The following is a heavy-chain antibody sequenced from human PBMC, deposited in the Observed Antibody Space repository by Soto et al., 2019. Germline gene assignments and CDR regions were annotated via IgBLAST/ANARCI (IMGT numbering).Heavy chain of an antibody. D-gene: IGHD5-12*01. CDR3: ARESGGATATLDYYYFYMDV. J-gene: IGHJ6*03. Sequence: QVQLVQSGAEVRKPGASVTVSCRSSGDSFNDYYIHWVRQAPGQGFEWMGWINPNGGVTKYAQKCQGWVSMTRDTSIRTVYMQLSRLRSDDTAVYYCARESGGATATLDYYYFYMDVWGTGTTVTVSS. CDR2: INPNGGVT. V-gene: IGHV1-2*04. CDR1: GDSFNDYY.